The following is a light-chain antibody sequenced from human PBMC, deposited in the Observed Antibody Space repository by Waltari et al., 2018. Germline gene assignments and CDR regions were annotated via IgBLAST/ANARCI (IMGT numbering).Light chain of an antibody. J-gene: IGKJ5*01. CDR2: DAS. CDR3: QQRSNWPPIT. CDR1: RSVSSY. V-gene: IGKV3-11*01. Sequence: EVVLTQSPATLSLSPGERANLPFSASRSVSSYLAWYQQKPGQAPRLLIYDASNRATGIPARFSGSGSGTDFTLTISTLEPEDFAVYYCQQRSNWPPITFGQGTRLEIK.